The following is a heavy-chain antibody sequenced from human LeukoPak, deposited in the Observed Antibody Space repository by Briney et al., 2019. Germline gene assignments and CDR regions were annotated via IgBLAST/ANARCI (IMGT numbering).Heavy chain of an antibody. CDR3: ARVVGYGDYPFDY. V-gene: IGHV1-2*02. D-gene: IGHD4-17*01. Sequence: ASVKVSCKASGYTFSGHYIHWGRQAPGQGLEGMGWFYPNSGGTSYAQKFQGRVTITRDTSIQAAYMELRRLRSDDTAVYYCARVVGYGDYPFDYWGEGTLLTVSS. CDR1: GYTFSGHY. J-gene: IGHJ4*02. CDR2: FYPNSGGT.